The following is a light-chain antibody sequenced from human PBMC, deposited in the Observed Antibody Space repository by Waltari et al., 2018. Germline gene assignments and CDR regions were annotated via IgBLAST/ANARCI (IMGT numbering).Light chain of an antibody. Sequence: QSALTQPASVSGSPGQSITVSCTGIRNDGGIHNLVSWYQHHPGKAPKVVIYDVSYRPSGVSDRFSGSKSGNTASLTISGLQAEDEADYYCSSYTSNNAVFGGGTKLTVL. CDR3: SSYTSNNAV. CDR2: DVS. V-gene: IGLV2-14*03. J-gene: IGLJ3*02. CDR1: RNDGGIHNL.